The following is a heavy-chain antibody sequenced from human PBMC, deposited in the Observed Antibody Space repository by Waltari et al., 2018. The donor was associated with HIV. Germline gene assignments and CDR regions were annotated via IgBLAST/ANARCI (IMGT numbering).Heavy chain of an antibody. D-gene: IGHD6-19*01. CDR1: GWTPSSFS. CDR2: ISSGGLYI. J-gene: IGHJ4*02. Sequence: EEQLVESGGGLVKPGGSLRLSCEATGWTPSSFSMHWVRQAPGKGLEWVSSISSGGLYIHYADSVKGRFTISRHNANNSLFLQMNSLRAEDTAVYYCATGGWSFYDVWGRGTLVIVSS. CDR3: ATGGWSFYDV. V-gene: IGHV3-21*01.